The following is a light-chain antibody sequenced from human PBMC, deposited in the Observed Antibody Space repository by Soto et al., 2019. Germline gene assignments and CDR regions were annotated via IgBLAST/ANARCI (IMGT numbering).Light chain of an antibody. CDR2: RND. CDR3: AAWDDGLVGSVV. CDR1: SSNIGRNT. V-gene: IGLV1-44*01. Sequence: QLVLTQPPSASGTPGQRVTISCSGSSSNIGRNTVNWYQQFPGTAPQLLIYRNDQRPSGVPDRFSGSKSGTSASLTITGLQSDDEADYYCAAWDDGLVGSVVFGGGTKVTVL. J-gene: IGLJ2*01.